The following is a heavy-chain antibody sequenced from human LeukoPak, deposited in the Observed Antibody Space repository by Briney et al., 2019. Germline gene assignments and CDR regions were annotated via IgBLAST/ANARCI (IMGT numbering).Heavy chain of an antibody. D-gene: IGHD2-8*01. CDR2: IRTDGTDT. V-gene: IGHV3-74*01. CDR3: ARVRFCTTDRCSDY. Sequence: GGSLRLSCAASGFTFSYYWMHWVRRAPGKGLVWVALIRTDGTDTSYADSVKGRFTISRDNAKNTLYLQMNNLRVEDTAVYYCARVRFCTTDRCSDYSGQGTLVTVSS. CDR1: GFTFSYYW. J-gene: IGHJ4*02.